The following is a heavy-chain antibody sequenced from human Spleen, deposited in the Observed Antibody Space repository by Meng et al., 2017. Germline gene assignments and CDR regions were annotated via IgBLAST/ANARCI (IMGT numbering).Heavy chain of an antibody. CDR1: GYTFTSYG. J-gene: IGHJ1*01. Sequence: ASVKVSCKASGYTFTSYGLSWVRQAPGQGLEWMEWISTYNGYTSYAQKLQGRVPMTTHTSTSTAYMELRSLRSDDTAVYYCARIRSGSSSWYGDFQHWGQGTLVTVSS. V-gene: IGHV1-18*01. CDR2: ISTYNGYT. CDR3: ARIRSGSSSWYGDFQH. D-gene: IGHD6-13*01.